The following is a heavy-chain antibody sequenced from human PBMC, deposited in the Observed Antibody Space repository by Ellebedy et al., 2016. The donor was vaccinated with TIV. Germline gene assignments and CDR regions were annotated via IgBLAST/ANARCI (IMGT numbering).Heavy chain of an antibody. CDR2: ISWNSGSL. D-gene: IGHD1-26*01. Sequence: SLKISCVTSGFTFDDFAMHWVRPAPGKGLEWVSGISWNSGSLEYADSVRGRFTISRDNAKNSLFLQMNSLSGDDTDLYYCAKVFGGSHFDYWGQGTLVTVSS. CDR1: GFTFDDFA. J-gene: IGHJ4*02. CDR3: AKVFGGSHFDY. V-gene: IGHV3-9*01.